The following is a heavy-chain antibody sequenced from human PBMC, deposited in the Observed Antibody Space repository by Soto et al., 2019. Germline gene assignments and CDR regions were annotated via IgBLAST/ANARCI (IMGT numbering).Heavy chain of an antibody. Sequence: GGSLRLSCAASGFTFSSYWMHWVRQAPGKGLVWVSRINSDGSSTSYADSVKGRFTISRDNAKNTLYLQMNSLRAEDTAVYYCARHPSYYYGSGSFDYWGQGTLVTVSS. J-gene: IGHJ4*02. CDR3: ARHPSYYYGSGSFDY. V-gene: IGHV3-74*01. D-gene: IGHD3-10*01. CDR1: GFTFSSYW. CDR2: INSDGSST.